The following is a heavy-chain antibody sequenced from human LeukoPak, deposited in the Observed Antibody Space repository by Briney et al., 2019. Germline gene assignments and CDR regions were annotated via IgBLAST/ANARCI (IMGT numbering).Heavy chain of an antibody. V-gene: IGHV3-53*01. J-gene: IGHJ4*02. D-gene: IGHD3-16*02. Sequence: GGSLRLSCAASGFTVSSNYMTWVRQAPGKGLKWVSVIYSGGSTYYADSVKGRFTISRDNSKNTLYLQMNSLRAEDTAVYYCANRLSYNSAIDYWGQGTLVTVSS. CDR3: ANRLSYNSAIDY. CDR1: GFTVSSNY. CDR2: IYSGGST.